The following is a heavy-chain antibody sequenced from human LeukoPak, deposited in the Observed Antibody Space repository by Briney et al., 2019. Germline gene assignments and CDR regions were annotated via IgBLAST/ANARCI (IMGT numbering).Heavy chain of an antibody. CDR2: INWNGGST. V-gene: IGHV3-20*04. D-gene: IGHD3-22*01. CDR1: GFTFDDFG. CDR3: TRAVRYYYDSSGYLNAFDT. J-gene: IGHJ3*02. Sequence: PGGSLRLSCAASGFTFDDFGMSWVRQAPGKGLEWVSGINWNGGSTGYADSVKGRFTISRDNAKNSLYLQMNSLRAEDTALYYCTRAVRYYYDSSGYLNAFDTWGQGTMVTVSS.